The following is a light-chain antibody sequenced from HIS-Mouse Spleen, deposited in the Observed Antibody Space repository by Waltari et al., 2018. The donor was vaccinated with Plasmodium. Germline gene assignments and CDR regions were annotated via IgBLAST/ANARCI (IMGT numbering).Light chain of an antibody. J-gene: IGKJ1*01. V-gene: IGKV1-39*01. CDR2: AAS. CDR3: QQSYSTWT. CDR1: QSISSS. Sequence: DIQMTQSPSSLSASVGDRVTIPCRASQSISSSLNWYQQKPGKAPKLLCYAASSLQSGVPSRFSGSGSGTDFTLTISSLQPEDFATYYCQQSYSTWTFGQGTKVEIK.